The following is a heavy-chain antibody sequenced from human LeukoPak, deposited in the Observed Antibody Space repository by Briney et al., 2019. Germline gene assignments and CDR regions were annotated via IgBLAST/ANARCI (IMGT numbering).Heavy chain of an antibody. V-gene: IGHV3-53*05. CDR2: IYSGGST. D-gene: IGHD3-22*01. CDR3: AKDLHSSGYYHYFDY. J-gene: IGHJ4*02. CDR1: GFTVSSNY. Sequence: GGSLRLSCAASGFTVSSNYMSWVRQAPGKGLEWVSVIYSGGSTYYADSVKGRFTISRDNSKNTLYLQMNSLRAEDTAVYYCAKDLHSSGYYHYFDYWGQGTLVTVSS.